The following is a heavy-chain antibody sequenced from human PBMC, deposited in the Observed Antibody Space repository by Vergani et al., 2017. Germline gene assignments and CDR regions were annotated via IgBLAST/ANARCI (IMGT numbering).Heavy chain of an antibody. Sequence: EVQLVESGGGLVQPGGSLRLSCAASGSTFSSYAMNWVRQAPGKGLEWVSYNSRSSSTIYYADSVKGRFTISRDNAKNSLHLQMNNLRAEDTAVYYCARQSRDVFCTNGVCPLGYWGQGALVTVSS. V-gene: IGHV3-48*01. CDR2: NSRSSSTI. CDR3: ARQSRDVFCTNGVCPLGY. CDR1: GSTFSSYA. D-gene: IGHD2-8*01. J-gene: IGHJ4*02.